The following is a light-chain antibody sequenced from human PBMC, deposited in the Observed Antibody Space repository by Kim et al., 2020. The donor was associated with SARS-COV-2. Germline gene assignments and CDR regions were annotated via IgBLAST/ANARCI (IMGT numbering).Light chain of an antibody. Sequence: DIVMTQSPDSLAVSLGERASINCKSSQNVLYSSSNKNYLAWYQQKPGQPPKLLIYWASTRESGVPDRFSGSGSGTDFTLTISSLQAENVAVYYCQQYYSSPFTFGQGTKVDIK. CDR2: WAS. CDR3: QQYYSSPFT. CDR1: QNVLYSSSNKNY. V-gene: IGKV4-1*01. J-gene: IGKJ2*01.